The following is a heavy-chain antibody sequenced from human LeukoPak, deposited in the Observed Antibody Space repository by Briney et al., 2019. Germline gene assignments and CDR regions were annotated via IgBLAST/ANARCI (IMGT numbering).Heavy chain of an antibody. J-gene: IGHJ4*02. CDR2: INHSGST. V-gene: IGHV4-34*01. Sequence: SETLSLTCAVYGGSFSGYYWSWIRQPPGKGLEWIGEINHSGSTNYNPSLKSRVTISVDTSKNQFSLKLSSVTAADTAVYCCARGGDIVVVPAATGPKGTFDYWGQGTLVTVSS. CDR1: GGSFSGYY. D-gene: IGHD2-2*01. CDR3: ARGGDIVVVPAATGPKGTFDY.